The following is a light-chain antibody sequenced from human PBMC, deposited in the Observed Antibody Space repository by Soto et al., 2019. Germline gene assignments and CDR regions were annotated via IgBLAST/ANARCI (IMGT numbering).Light chain of an antibody. J-gene: IGLJ1*01. CDR1: SGHSTYA. CDR3: QTWGTGIHV. CDR2: LNNDGSH. Sequence: QLVLTQSPSASASLGALVKLTCTLDSGHSTYAIAWHQQQPEKGPRFLMKLNNDGSHIKGDGIPGRFSGSSSGAERYLTISSLQSEDEADYYCQTWGTGIHVFGAGTKLTVL. V-gene: IGLV4-69*01.